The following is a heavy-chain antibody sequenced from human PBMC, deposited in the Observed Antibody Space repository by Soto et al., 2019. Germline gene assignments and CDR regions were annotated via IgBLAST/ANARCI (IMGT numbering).Heavy chain of an antibody. V-gene: IGHV3-23*01. CDR2: ITRSGGGT. CDR3: AKGNTAGVDYYYGLDV. CDR1: GFTFSSYA. Sequence: GGSLRLSCAASGFTFSSYAMTWVRQAPGKGLEWVSAITRSGGGTYYADSVKGRFTISRDNSKNTLYLQMNSLRGEDTAVYYCAKGNTAGVDYYYGLDVWGQGPTVTV. D-gene: IGHD3-10*01. J-gene: IGHJ6*01.